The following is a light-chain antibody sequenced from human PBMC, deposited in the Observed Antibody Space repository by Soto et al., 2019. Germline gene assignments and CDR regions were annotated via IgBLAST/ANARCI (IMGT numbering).Light chain of an antibody. Sequence: QSALTQSPSASGSPGQSVTISCTGTSSDIGGYNSVSWYQQHPGRPPKLLIYGVVRWPSGVPDRFSGSKSGNTASLTISGLQAEDEADYFCCPYAGGYTYLFGTGTKVTVL. CDR1: SSDIGGYNS. CDR3: CPYAGGYTYL. V-gene: IGLV2-11*01. CDR2: GVV. J-gene: IGLJ1*01.